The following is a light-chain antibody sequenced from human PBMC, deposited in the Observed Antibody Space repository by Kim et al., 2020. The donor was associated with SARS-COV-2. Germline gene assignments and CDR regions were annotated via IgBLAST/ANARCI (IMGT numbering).Light chain of an antibody. CDR3: AVWDDSLNGPV. V-gene: IGLV1-44*01. CDR1: SSIIGSNT. J-gene: IGLJ2*01. CDR2: SDD. Sequence: GQRVTISCSGSSSIIGSNTINWYQLLPGMAPKLLIHSDDQRPSGVPDRFSGSKSVTSFSLAISGLQSEDEADYFCAVWDDSLNGPVFGGGTQLTVL.